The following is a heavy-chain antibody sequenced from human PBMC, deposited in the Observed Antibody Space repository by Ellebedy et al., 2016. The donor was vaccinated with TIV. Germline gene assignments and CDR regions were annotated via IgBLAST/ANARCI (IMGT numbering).Heavy chain of an antibody. CDR1: GFSLRNYA. V-gene: IGHV3-30*04. CDR2: ISYDGSEK. D-gene: IGHD6-19*01. Sequence: PGGSLRLTCAAAGFSLRNYAMHWVRQPPGKGLQWVALISYDGSEKYYADFVRGRFTISRETSTNTLSLQMNSLRLDDTAVYYCARSVAVAGAAYLDSWGQGTLVSVSA. CDR3: ARSVAVAGAAYLDS. J-gene: IGHJ4*02.